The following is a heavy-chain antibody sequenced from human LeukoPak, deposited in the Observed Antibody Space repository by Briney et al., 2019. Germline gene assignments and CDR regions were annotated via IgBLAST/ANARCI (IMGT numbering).Heavy chain of an antibody. CDR3: ARDAEYSSGWGGGFDP. CDR1: GGSISSYY. Sequence: SETLSLTCTVSGGSISSYYWNWIRQPPGKGLEWIGYIYYSGSTNYNPSLKSRVTISVDTSKNQFSLKLSSVTAADTAVYYCARDAEYSSGWGGGFDPWGQGTLVTVSS. J-gene: IGHJ5*02. D-gene: IGHD6-19*01. CDR2: IYYSGST. V-gene: IGHV4-59*01.